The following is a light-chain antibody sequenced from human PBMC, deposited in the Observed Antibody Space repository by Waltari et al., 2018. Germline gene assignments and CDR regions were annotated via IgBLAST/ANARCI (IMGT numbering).Light chain of an antibody. CDR2: DVR. V-gene: IGLV2-14*01. CDR3: NSYAGSSSWV. Sequence: QSALTQPASVSGSPGQSITISCTGTSSDVGFYNYVSWYQQHPGKAPKLMIYDVRERPSGVSNRVSGSKSGNAASLTISGLQADDEADYYCNSYAGSSSWVFGGGTKLTVL. CDR1: SSDVGFYNY. J-gene: IGLJ3*02.